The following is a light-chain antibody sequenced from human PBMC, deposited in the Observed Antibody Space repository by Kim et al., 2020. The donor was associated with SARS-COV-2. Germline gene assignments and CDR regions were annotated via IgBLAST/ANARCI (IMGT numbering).Light chain of an antibody. J-gene: IGKJ1*01. CDR1: QSVSSSY. CDR3: HQYSSSPAT. Sequence: SPGESATRAGRDRQSVSSSYLAWYQQKPGQAPRLLLYGASSRATGIPDRFSGSGSGTVFTLTITRLEPEDFAVYYCHQYSSSPATFGQGTKVDIK. CDR2: GAS. V-gene: IGKV3-20*01.